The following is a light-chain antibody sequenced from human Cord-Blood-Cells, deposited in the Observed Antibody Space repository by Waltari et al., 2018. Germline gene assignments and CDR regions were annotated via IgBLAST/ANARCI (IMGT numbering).Light chain of an antibody. CDR1: SSDVCGYTY. CDR2: DVS. V-gene: IGLV2-11*01. Sequence: QSALTQPRLVSGSPGQSVPISCTGTSSDVCGYTYVSCYQQHPGKAPKLMIYDVSKRPSGVPDRFSGSKSGNTASLTISGLQAEDEADYYCCSYAGSYTYVFGTGTKVTVL. J-gene: IGLJ1*01. CDR3: CSYAGSYTYV.